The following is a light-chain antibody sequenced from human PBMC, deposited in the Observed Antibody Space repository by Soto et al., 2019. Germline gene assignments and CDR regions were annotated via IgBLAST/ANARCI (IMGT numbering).Light chain of an antibody. CDR2: WAS. Sequence: DIVMTQSPDCLAVSLGERATINCKSSQSVLYSSNNKNYLVWYQQKPGQPPKLLLYWASTRESGVPDRFSGSGSGTDFTLTISSLQAEDVAVYYCQQYYSTPLTFGGGTKVDIK. CDR3: QQYYSTPLT. CDR1: QSVLYSSNNKNY. J-gene: IGKJ4*01. V-gene: IGKV4-1*01.